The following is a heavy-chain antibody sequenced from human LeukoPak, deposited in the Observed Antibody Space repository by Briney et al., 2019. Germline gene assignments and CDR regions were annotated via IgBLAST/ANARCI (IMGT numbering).Heavy chain of an antibody. CDR2: INPSGGST. J-gene: IGHJ4*02. V-gene: IGHV1-46*01. D-gene: IGHD4-17*01. CDR1: GYTFTSYY. Sequence: ASVKVSCKASGYTFTSYYMHWVRQAPGQGLEWMGIINPSGGSTSYAQKFRGRVTMTRDMSTSTVYMELSSLRSEDTAVYYCARGLYGDYDHDYWGQGTLVTVSS. CDR3: ARGLYGDYDHDY.